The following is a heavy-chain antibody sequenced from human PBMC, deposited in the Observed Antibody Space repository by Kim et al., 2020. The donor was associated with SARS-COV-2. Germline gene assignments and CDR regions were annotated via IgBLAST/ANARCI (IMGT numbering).Heavy chain of an antibody. D-gene: IGHD1-26*01. V-gene: IGHV3-13*04. Sequence: GGSLRLSCAASGFTFSNHDMHWVRQATGKGLEWVSGIGRTGDTHYPASVKGRFTISRENAKNSLYLQMNSLRAGDTAVYYCARATHSGSWETADYWGQGTLVTVSS. CDR3: ARATHSGSWETADY. CDR2: IGRTGDT. CDR1: GFTFSNHD. J-gene: IGHJ4*02.